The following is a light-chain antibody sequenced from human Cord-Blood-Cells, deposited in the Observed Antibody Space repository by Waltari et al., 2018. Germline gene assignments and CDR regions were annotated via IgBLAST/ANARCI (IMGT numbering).Light chain of an antibody. CDR3: SSYTSSSTLVV. CDR2: DVR. Sequence: CARTWPASGSGSPGQSMSISCTGTSREVGGSNYVSWYQQHPGKAPKLMISDVRNRPSGVANRFSGSKSGNTASLTISGLQAEDEADYYCSSYTSSSTLVVFGGGTTLTVL. CDR1: SREVGGSNY. J-gene: IGLJ2*01. V-gene: IGLV2-14*01.